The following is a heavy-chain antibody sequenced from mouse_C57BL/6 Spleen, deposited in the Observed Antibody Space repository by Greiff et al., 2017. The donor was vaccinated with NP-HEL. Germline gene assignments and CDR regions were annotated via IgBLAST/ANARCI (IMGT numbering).Heavy chain of an antibody. CDR1: GFTFSSYG. J-gene: IGHJ2*01. CDR2: ISSGGSYT. Sequence: DVMLVESGGDLVKPGGSLKLSCAASGFTFSSYGMSWVRQTPDKRLEWVATISSGGSYTYYPDSVKGRFTISRDNAKNTLYLQMSSLKSEDTAMYYCATLRNYFDYWGQGTTLTVSS. CDR3: ATLRNYFDY. V-gene: IGHV5-6*02. D-gene: IGHD1-1*01.